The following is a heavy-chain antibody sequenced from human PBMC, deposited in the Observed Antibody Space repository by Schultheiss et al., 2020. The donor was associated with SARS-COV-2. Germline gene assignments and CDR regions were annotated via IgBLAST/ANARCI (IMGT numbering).Heavy chain of an antibody. CDR1: GGSISSGGYY. CDR3: ARVYYGDYFNWFDP. Sequence: SETLSLTCTVSGGSISSGGYYWSWIRQHPGKGLEWIGYIYYSGSTYYNPSLKSRVTISVDTSKNQFSLKLSSVTAEDTAVYYCARVYYGDYFNWFDPWGQGTLVTVSS. CDR2: IYYSGST. J-gene: IGHJ5*02. D-gene: IGHD4-17*01. V-gene: IGHV4-31*03.